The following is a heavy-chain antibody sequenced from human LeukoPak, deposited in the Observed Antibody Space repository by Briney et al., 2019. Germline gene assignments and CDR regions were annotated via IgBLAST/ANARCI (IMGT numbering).Heavy chain of an antibody. Sequence: SETLSLTCTVSGVSISSSNSYWGWIRQPPGKGLEWIGSIYYSGNTYYNASLKSQVSISIDTSKNRFSLKLTSVTAADTAVYYCAKDRCSNGIGCLYYYMDVWGKGTTVTISS. CDR1: GVSISSSNSY. J-gene: IGHJ6*03. CDR2: IYYSGNT. V-gene: IGHV4-39*02. D-gene: IGHD2-8*01. CDR3: AKDRCSNGIGCLYYYMDV.